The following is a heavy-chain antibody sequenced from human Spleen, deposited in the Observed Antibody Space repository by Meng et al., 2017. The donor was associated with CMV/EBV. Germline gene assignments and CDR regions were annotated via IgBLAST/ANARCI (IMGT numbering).Heavy chain of an antibody. D-gene: IGHD2-21*02. CDR3: ARDGELTGGDSYAIY. CDR1: GGTFSSYA. J-gene: IGHJ4*02. Sequence: SGGTFSSYAISWVRQAPGQGLEWMGGIIPIFGTANYAQKFQGRVTITTDESTSTAYMELSSLRSEDTAVYYCARDGELTGGDSYAIYWGQGTLVTVSS. V-gene: IGHV1-69*05. CDR2: IIPIFGTA.